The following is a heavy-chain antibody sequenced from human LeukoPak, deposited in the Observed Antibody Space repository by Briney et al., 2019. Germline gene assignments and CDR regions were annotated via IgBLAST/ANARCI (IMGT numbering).Heavy chain of an antibody. D-gene: IGHD4-11*01. CDR1: GGSISSYY. CDR3: ARHDYSNYIVFNY. V-gene: IGHV4-59*01. Sequence: SEPLSLTCTVSGGSISSYYWSWIRQPPGKELEWIGYIYHSGSTNCNPSLKSRVTISVDTSENQFSLKLSSVTAADTAVYYCARHDYSNYIVFNYWGQGTPVTVSS. CDR2: IYHSGST. J-gene: IGHJ4*02.